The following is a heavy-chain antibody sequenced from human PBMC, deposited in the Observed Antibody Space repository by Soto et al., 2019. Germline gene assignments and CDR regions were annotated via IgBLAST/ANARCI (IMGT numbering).Heavy chain of an antibody. D-gene: IGHD5-12*01. CDR3: AREVDIVPTPGGDY. Sequence: SXKVSYTASGYSXNTYGVSLVRQAPGQGLEWMGWISGYNGNFMYAEKVEERVNMTTDTSTNTAYMELRSMRSDDTAIYYCAREVDIVPTPGGDYWGQGTLGTVS. CDR2: ISGYNGNF. V-gene: IGHV1-18*04. J-gene: IGHJ4*02. CDR1: GYSXNTYG.